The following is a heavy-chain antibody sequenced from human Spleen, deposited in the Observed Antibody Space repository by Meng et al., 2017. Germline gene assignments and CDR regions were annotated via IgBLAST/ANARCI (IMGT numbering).Heavy chain of an antibody. D-gene: IGHD1-26*01. Sequence: QIQLVQSGGEVRNPGASVRVSCRTSGFNFGTSHITWVRQAPGQGLEWMGWISAYNGNTNYAQKLQGRVTMTTDTSTSTAYMELRSLRSDDTAVYYCAISYYAKDYWGQGTLVTVSS. CDR3: AISYYAKDY. CDR2: ISAYNGNT. V-gene: IGHV1-18*01. J-gene: IGHJ4*02. CDR1: GFNFGTSH.